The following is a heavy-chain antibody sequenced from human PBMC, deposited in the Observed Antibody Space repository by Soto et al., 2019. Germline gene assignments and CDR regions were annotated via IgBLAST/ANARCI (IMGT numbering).Heavy chain of an antibody. Sequence: ASVKVSCKASGGTFSSYSISWVRHAPGQGLEWMGWISAYNGNTNYAQKLQGRVTMTTDTSTSTAYMELRSLRSDDTAVYYCARVEARLGEQTVDYWGQGTLVTVSS. J-gene: IGHJ4*02. D-gene: IGHD3-16*01. CDR1: GGTFSSYS. CDR2: ISAYNGNT. CDR3: ARVEARLGEQTVDY. V-gene: IGHV1-18*01.